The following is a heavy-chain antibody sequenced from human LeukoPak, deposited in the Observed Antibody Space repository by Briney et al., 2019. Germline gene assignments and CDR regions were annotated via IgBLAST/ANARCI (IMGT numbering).Heavy chain of an antibody. CDR2: ISSSGCTI. Sequence: GGSLRLSCAASGFTFSDYYMSCIRQAPGKGLEWVSYISSSGCTIYYADSVKGRFTISRDNAKNSLYLRMNDMSAEDTAVYYCASVDTANDYWGQGTLVTVSS. J-gene: IGHJ4*02. CDR3: ASVDTANDY. V-gene: IGHV3-11*04. CDR1: GFTFSDYY. D-gene: IGHD5-18*01.